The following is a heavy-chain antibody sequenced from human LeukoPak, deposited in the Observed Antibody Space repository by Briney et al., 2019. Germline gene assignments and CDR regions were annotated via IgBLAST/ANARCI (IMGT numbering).Heavy chain of an antibody. V-gene: IGHV3-23*01. CDR2: ISGSGGST. D-gene: IGHD3-22*01. Sequence: GGSLRLSCAGSGFTFSSCAMTWVRQAPGKGLEWVSAISGSGGSTYYADSVKGRFTISRDNSKNTLYLQMNSLRAEDTAVYYCANSEPPSYYYDSSGYSDYWGQGTLVTVSS. J-gene: IGHJ4*02. CDR1: GFTFSSCA. CDR3: ANSEPPSYYYDSSGYSDY.